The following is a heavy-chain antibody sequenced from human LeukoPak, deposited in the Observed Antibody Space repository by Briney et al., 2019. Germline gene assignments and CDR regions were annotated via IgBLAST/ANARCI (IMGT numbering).Heavy chain of an antibody. CDR3: ASQAIAARYYYYYYMDV. J-gene: IGHJ6*03. Sequence: PGGSLRLSCAASGFTFSSYGMHWVRQAPGKGLEWVAVISYDGSNKYYADSVKGRFTISRDNSKNTLYLQMNSLRAEDTAVYYCASQAIAARYYYYYYMDVWGKGTTVTVSS. CDR2: ISYDGSNK. D-gene: IGHD6-6*01. V-gene: IGHV3-30*03. CDR1: GFTFSSYG.